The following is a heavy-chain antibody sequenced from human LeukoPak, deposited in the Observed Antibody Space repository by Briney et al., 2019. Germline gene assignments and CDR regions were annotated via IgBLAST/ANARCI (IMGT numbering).Heavy chain of an antibody. CDR2: ISGNGVST. CDR1: GFIFSSYA. J-gene: IGHJ6*03. V-gene: IGHV3-23*01. CDR3: AKDLYSGWNTNYYYYYMDV. Sequence: PGGSLRLSCAASGFIFSSYAMTWVRQAPGRGLEWVSAISGNGVSTYYADSVKGRFTISRDYSENTLYLQMNSLRAEDTAVYYCAKDLYSGWNTNYYYYYMDVWGKGTTVTVSS. D-gene: IGHD6-19*01.